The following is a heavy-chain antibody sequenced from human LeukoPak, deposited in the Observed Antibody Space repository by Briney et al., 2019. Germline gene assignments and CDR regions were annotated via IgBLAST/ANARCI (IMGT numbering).Heavy chain of an antibody. CDR3: ARGVATIFFDY. Sequence: TSENLSFTGAGSGCSSNNGGYSWSWIRQPPGKGLEWIAYIYHSGSTYYNPSLKSRVNISVDRSKNQFSQKLSFLTAAGTAVYYCARGVATIFFDYWGQGTLVTVSS. D-gene: IGHD5-12*01. J-gene: IGHJ4*02. V-gene: IGHV4-30-2*01. CDR1: GCSSNNGGYS. CDR2: IYHSGST.